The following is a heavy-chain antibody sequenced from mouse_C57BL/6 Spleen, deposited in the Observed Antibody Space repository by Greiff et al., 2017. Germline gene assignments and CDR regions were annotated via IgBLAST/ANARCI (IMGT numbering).Heavy chain of an antibody. D-gene: IGHD2-5*01. Sequence: EVKLMESGPELVKPGASVKIPCKASGYTFTDYNMDWVKQSHGKSLEWIGDINPNNGGTIYNQKFKGKATLTVDKSSSTAYMELRSLTSEDTAVYYCARSDYSNWYFDVWGTGTTVTVSS. J-gene: IGHJ1*03. CDR3: ARSDYSNWYFDV. CDR2: INPNNGGT. V-gene: IGHV1-18*01. CDR1: GYTFTDYN.